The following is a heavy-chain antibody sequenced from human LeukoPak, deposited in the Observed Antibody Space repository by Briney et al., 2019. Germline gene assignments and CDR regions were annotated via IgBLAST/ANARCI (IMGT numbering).Heavy chain of an antibody. Sequence: GGSLRLSCAASGFIFSHYAMHWVRLAPGKGLEWVAVISYDGSNKYYADSVKGRFTISRDNSKNTLYLQMNSLRAEDTAVYYCARDIQNVDTPMALDYWGQGTLVTVSS. CDR1: GFIFSHYA. D-gene: IGHD5-18*01. CDR2: ISYDGSNK. V-gene: IGHV3-30*04. J-gene: IGHJ4*02. CDR3: ARDIQNVDTPMALDY.